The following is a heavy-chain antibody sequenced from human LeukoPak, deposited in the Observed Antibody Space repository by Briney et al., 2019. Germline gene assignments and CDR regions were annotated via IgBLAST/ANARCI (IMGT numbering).Heavy chain of an antibody. CDR3: ARATGSPPHFDY. V-gene: IGHV5-51*01. D-gene: IGHD1-1*01. CDR2: IYPGDFDS. CDR1: GFTFDDYA. Sequence: GGSLRLSCAASGFTFDDYAMHWVRQVPGKGLEWMGIIYPGDFDSIYSPSFQGQVTISAEKSNRTAHLQGSSLKASDTAMYYCARATGSPPHFDYWGQGTLVTVSS. J-gene: IGHJ4*02.